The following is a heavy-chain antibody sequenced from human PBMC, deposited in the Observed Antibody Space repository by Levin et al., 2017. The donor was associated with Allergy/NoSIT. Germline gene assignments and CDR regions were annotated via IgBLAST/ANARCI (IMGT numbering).Heavy chain of an antibody. J-gene: IGHJ3*02. CDR1: GFTFDDYA. CDR2: ISWNSGSI. V-gene: IGHV3-9*01. Sequence: HPGGSLRLSCAASGFTFDDYAMHWVRQAPGKGLEWVSGISWNSGSIGYADSVKGRFTISRDNAKNSLYLPMNSLRTEDTALYYCARDNIGLPDAFDIWGQGTMVIVSS. CDR3: ARDNIGLPDAFDI. D-gene: IGHD3-10*01.